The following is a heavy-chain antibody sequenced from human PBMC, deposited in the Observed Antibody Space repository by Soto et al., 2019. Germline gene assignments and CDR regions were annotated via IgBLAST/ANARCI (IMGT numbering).Heavy chain of an antibody. CDR2: INPNSGGT. J-gene: IGHJ5*02. D-gene: IGHD4-17*01. CDR1: GYTFTGYY. CDR3: VRGDYVPSWFDP. V-gene: IGHV1-2*04. Sequence: ASVKVSCKASGYTFTGYYMHWVRQAPGQGLEWMGWINPNSGGTNYAQKFQGWVTMTRGTSISTAYMELSRLRSDDTAVYYCVRGDYVPSWFDPWGQGTLVTVSS.